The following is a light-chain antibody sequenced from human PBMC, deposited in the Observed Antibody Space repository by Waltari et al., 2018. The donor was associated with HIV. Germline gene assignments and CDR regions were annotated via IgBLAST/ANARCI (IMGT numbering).Light chain of an antibody. CDR3: QQYYSTPYT. J-gene: IGKJ2*01. CDR2: WAS. V-gene: IGKV4-1*01. Sequence: DIVMTQSPASLTVSPGGRATINCKSSQSRLYSSNKKNYLAWYQQKPGQPPKLLIYWASPRESGVPDRFSASVSGTDFTLTIGSLQAGDAAVYYCQQYYSTPYTFGQGTKLEIK. CDR1: QSRLYSSNKKNY.